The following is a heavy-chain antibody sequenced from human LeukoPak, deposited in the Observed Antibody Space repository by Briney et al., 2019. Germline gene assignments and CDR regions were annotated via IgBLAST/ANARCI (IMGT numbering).Heavy chain of an antibody. CDR1: GYTFTGYY. D-gene: IGHD2-2*02. CDR2: INPNSGGI. J-gene: IGHJ4*02. V-gene: IGHV1-2*02. CDR3: ARVPMPAAIRYFDY. Sequence: ASVKVSCKASGYTFTGYYMHWVRQAPGQGLEWMGWINPNSGGINYAQKFQGRVTMTRDTSISTAYMELSRLRSDDTAVYYCARVPMPAAIRYFDYWGQGTLVTVSS.